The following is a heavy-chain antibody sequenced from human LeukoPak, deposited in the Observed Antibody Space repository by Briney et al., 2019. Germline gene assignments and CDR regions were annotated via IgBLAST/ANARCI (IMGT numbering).Heavy chain of an antibody. V-gene: IGHV3-23*01. CDR3: AKGSPYYDFCSGYWYFDH. CDR2: IGGGPV. J-gene: IGHJ4*02. CDR1: GFTFSNYA. D-gene: IGHD3-3*01. Sequence: QTGGSLRRSCAASGFTFSNYAMTWVRQAPGKGLEWVSTIGGGPVYYADSVKGRFTISRDDSKNTLFLQMNSLRAEDTAVYYCAKGSPYYDFCSGYWYFDHWGQGPLVPVSS.